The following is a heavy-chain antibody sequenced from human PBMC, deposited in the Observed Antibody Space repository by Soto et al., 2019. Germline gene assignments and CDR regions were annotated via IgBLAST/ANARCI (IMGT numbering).Heavy chain of an antibody. V-gene: IGHV3-23*01. CDR3: AKNSGFWSGPYYFYGMDV. CDR1: GFTFSDYA. J-gene: IGHJ6*02. D-gene: IGHD3-3*01. CDR2: ISGTGGST. Sequence: EVQLLESGGDLVQPGGSLRLSCAASGFTFSDYAMTWVRQTPGKGLEWVSAISGTGGSTYYADSVKGRFTISRDNSKNTLYVQMTSLRAEDTAVYYWAKNSGFWSGPYYFYGMDVWGQGTTVTVSS.